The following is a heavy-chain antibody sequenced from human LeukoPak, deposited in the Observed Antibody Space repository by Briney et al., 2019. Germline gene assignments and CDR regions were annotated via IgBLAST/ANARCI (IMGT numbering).Heavy chain of an antibody. V-gene: IGHV3-30*04. CDR2: ISYDAGKT. CDR1: GFTFSNFA. CDR3: ARDSGRSATYFNY. D-gene: IGHD3-10*01. Sequence: PGRSLRLSCAASGFTFSNFAMHWVRQAPGKGLEWVAGISYDAGKTYYADSVRGRFTISRDTSKNTLYLQMNGLRAEDTAVYHCARDSGRSATYFNYWGQGTLVTVSS. J-gene: IGHJ4*02.